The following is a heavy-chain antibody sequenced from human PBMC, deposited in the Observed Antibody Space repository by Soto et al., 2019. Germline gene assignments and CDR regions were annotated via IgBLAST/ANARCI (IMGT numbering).Heavy chain of an antibody. CDR2: INQSGGT. Sequence: QVQLQQWGAGLLKPSETLSLTCAVYGGSFSGYYWSWIRQPPGKGLEWIGEINQSGGTNYNPSLKSRVTISVDTSNNQFSLKLSSVTAADTAVYYCARTYSSSWSPFDYWGQGTLVTVSS. J-gene: IGHJ4*02. D-gene: IGHD6-13*01. CDR1: GGSFSGYY. V-gene: IGHV4-34*01. CDR3: ARTYSSSWSPFDY.